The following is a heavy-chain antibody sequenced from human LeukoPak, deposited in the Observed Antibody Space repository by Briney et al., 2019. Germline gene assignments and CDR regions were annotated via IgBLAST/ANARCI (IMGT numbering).Heavy chain of an antibody. V-gene: IGHV3-74*01. Sequence: PGGSLRLSCAASGFTFSSYGMHWVRQAPGKGLVWVSRIKDDGSTIYADSVKGRFTISRDNSKNTLYLQMNSLRTEDAAVYYCAKDNPIEEVPGLGPGDWGQGTLVTVSS. D-gene: IGHD1-14*01. CDR1: GFTFSSYG. J-gene: IGHJ4*02. CDR3: AKDNPIEEVPGLGPGD. CDR2: IKDDGST.